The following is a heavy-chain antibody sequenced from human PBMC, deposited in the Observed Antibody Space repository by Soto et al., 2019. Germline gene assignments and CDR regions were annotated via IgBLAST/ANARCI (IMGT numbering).Heavy chain of an antibody. J-gene: IGHJ4*02. D-gene: IGHD4-17*01. CDR1: GGSISSSSYY. CDR2: IYYSGST. V-gene: IGHV4-39*01. CDR3: ARLSDMTTIDY. Sequence: PSETLSLTCTVSGGSISSSSYYWGWIRQPPGKGLEWIGSIYYSGSTYYNPSLKSRVTISVDTSKNQFSLKLSSVTAADTAVYYCARLSDMTTIDYWGQGTLVTSPQ.